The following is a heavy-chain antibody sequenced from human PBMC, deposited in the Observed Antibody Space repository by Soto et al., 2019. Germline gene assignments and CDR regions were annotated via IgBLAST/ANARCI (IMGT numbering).Heavy chain of an antibody. J-gene: IGHJ6*02. CDR2: ISYDGGKK. V-gene: IGHV3-30*18. D-gene: IGHD6-19*01. Sequence: QVHLVESGGGVVQPGRSLRLTCAASGFTFRGYGMHWVRQAPGKGLEWVAVISYDGGKKYYEDSVKGRFTVSRDNSKNTLYLQMTSLRPEDTANYYCTKDHDIAVGGTYYFYGMDVWGQGTTVTVSS. CDR3: TKDHDIAVGGTYYFYGMDV. CDR1: GFTFRGYG.